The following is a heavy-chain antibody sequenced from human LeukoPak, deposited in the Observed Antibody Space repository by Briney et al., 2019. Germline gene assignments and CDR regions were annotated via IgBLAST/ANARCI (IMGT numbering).Heavy chain of an antibody. D-gene: IGHD3-22*01. CDR2: ISSSGST. V-gene: IGHV4-61*02. J-gene: IGHJ4*02. CDR1: GDSISSGDYY. Sequence: SETLSLTCTVSGDSISSGDYYWSWIRQPAGKGLEWIGRISSSGSTNYNPSLKSRVTISVDTSKNQFSLKLSSVTAADTAVYYCARASGYYSIENWGQGTLVTVSS. CDR3: ARASGYYSIEN.